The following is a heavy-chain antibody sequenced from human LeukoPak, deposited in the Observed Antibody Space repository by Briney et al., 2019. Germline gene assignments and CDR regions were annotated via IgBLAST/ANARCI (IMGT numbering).Heavy chain of an antibody. CDR2: INPNSGGT. CDR3: ARGRPLLGNQPNYYFDY. V-gene: IGHV1-2*02. J-gene: IGHJ4*02. CDR1: GYTFTGYY. Sequence: GASVKVSCKASGYTFTGYYMHWVRQAPGQGLEWMGWINPNSGGTNYAQKFQGRVTMTRDTSISTAYMELSRLRSDDTAVYYCARGRPLLGNQPNYYFDYWGRGTLVTVSS. D-gene: IGHD1-14*01.